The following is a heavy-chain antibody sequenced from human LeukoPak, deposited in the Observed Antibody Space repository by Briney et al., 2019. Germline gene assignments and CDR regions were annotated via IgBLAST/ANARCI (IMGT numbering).Heavy chain of an antibody. CDR3: ASTGRYFDPGYYYYMDV. Sequence: SETLSLTCAVSGFYISSGYYWGWIRQPSGKGLEWIGSIYHSGSTYYDPSLKSRVIISVDMSKNQFSLKLSSVTAADTAVYYCASTGRYFDPGYYYYMDVWGKGTTVTVSS. D-gene: IGHD3-9*01. V-gene: IGHV4-38-2*01. J-gene: IGHJ6*03. CDR1: GFYISSGYY. CDR2: IYHSGST.